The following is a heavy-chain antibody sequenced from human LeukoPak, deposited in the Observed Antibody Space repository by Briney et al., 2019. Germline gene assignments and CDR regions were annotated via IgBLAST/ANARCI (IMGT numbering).Heavy chain of an antibody. CDR3: TRANGYGLIDY. V-gene: IGHV4-39*07. CDR1: GGSISSSSYY. J-gene: IGHJ4*02. Sequence: SETLSLTCTVSGGSISSSSYYWGWIHQPPGKGLEWIGSIYYRGSTYYNPSLKSRVTISVDTSKNQFSLKLSSVTAADTAMYYCTRANGYGLIDYWGQGTLVTVSS. D-gene: IGHD3-10*01. CDR2: IYYRGST.